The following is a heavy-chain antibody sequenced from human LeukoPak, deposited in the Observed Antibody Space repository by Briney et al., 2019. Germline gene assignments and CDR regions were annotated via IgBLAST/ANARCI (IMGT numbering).Heavy chain of an antibody. D-gene: IGHD3-9*01. CDR1: GYTFTSYG. J-gene: IGHJ4*02. V-gene: IGHV1-18*01. Sequence: ASVKVSCKASGYTFTSYGISWVRQAPGQGLEWMGWINTYNGNTNYAQKLQGRVTMTTDTSTSTAYMELRSLRSDDTAVYYCARDPYYDILTGYSGFDYWGQGTLVTVSS. CDR3: ARDPYYDILTGYSGFDY. CDR2: INTYNGNT.